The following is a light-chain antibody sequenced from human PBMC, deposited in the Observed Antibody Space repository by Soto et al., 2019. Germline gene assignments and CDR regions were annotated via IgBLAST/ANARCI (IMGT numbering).Light chain of an antibody. J-gene: IGLJ3*02. Sequence: QSVLTQPPSASGTPGQRVTISCSGSSSNIGSNYVYWYQQLPGTAPKLLIYTNDQRPSGVPDRFSGSKYGTSASLAISGLRSEDEADYYCAAWDDSLRGWVFGGGTKLTVL. CDR2: TND. V-gene: IGLV1-47*02. CDR1: SSNIGSNY. CDR3: AAWDDSLRGWV.